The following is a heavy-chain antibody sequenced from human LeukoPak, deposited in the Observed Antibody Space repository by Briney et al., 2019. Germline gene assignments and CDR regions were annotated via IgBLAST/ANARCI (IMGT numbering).Heavy chain of an antibody. V-gene: IGHV1-18*01. CDR1: GYTFTSYG. CDR3: ARDWKYSSGWEPPYYFDY. CDR2: ISAYNGNT. Sequence: ASVKVSCKASGYTFTSYGISWVRQAPGQGLEWMGWISAYNGNTDYAQKLQGRVTMTTDTSTSTAYMVLRSLRSDDTAVYYCARDWKYSSGWEPPYYFDYWGQGTLVTVSS. D-gene: IGHD6-19*01. J-gene: IGHJ4*02.